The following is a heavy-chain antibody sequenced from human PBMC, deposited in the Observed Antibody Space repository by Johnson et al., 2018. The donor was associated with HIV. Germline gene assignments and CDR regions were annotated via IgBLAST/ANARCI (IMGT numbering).Heavy chain of an antibody. CDR1: GFSFTTI. Sequence: VQLVESGGGLVQPGGSLRLSCVVSGFSFTTIMTWLRQAPGKGLEWVANINQDGSETSYVDSVKGRFTISRDNSKNTLYLQINSLRAEDTAVYYCARDREYGLAWGWAFDIWGQGTMVTVSS. CDR2: INQDGSET. CDR3: ARDREYGLAWGWAFDI. J-gene: IGHJ3*02. D-gene: IGHD6-19*01. V-gene: IGHV3-7*01.